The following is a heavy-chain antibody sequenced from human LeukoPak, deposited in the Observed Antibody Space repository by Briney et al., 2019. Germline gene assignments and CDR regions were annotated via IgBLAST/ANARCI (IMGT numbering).Heavy chain of an antibody. J-gene: IGHJ6*03. CDR2: ISGSGGST. V-gene: IGHV3-23*01. CDR1: GFTFSSYA. CDR3: AEETGYSSSWYDLDYYYYMDV. D-gene: IGHD6-13*01. Sequence: GGSLRLSCAASGFTFSSYAMSWVRQAPGKGLEWVSAISGSGGSTYYADSVKGRFTISRDNSKNTLYLQMNSLRAEDTAVYYCAEETGYSSSWYDLDYYYYMDVWGKGTTVTVSS.